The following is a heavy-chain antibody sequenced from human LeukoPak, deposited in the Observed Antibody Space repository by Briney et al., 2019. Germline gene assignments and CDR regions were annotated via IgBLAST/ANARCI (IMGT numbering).Heavy chain of an antibody. V-gene: IGHV3-64*01. CDR2: ISSNGGST. CDR1: GFTFSSYA. CDR3: ARKTDHQTGGEY. D-gene: IGHD1-1*01. Sequence: PGGSLRLSCAASGFTFSSYARHWVRQAPGKGLEYVSAISSNGGSTYYANSVKGRFTISRDNSKNTLYLQMGSLRAEDMAVYYCARKTDHQTGGEYWGQGTLVTVSS. J-gene: IGHJ4*02.